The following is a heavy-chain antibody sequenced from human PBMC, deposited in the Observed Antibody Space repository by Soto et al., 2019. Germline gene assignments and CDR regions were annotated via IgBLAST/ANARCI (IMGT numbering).Heavy chain of an antibody. Sequence: EVQLLESGGGLVQPGGSLRLSCAASGFSFSSYAMSWVRQAPGKGLEWVSAISGSGGGTYYADSVKGRFTISRDNSKNTLYLQLNSLIAEDTAVYYCAKCMTTVTTFPFDIWGQGTMVTVSS. J-gene: IGHJ3*02. V-gene: IGHV3-23*01. CDR3: AKCMTTVTTFPFDI. CDR1: GFSFSSYA. CDR2: ISGSGGGT. D-gene: IGHD4-17*01.